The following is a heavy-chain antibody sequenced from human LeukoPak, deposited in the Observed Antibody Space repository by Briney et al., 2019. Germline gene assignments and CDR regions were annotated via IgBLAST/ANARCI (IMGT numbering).Heavy chain of an antibody. V-gene: IGHV1-69*01. CDR1: GGTFNRYS. J-gene: IGHJ4*02. CDR2: ITPIFGAP. Sequence: ASVKVSCKASGGTFNRYSISWVRQAPGQGPQWMGAITPIFGAPNYAQSFQGRLKITADASTSTAYMELSRLTSDDTAIYYCARDAAIYGHRDYYYLYWGQGTLVTVSS. CDR3: ARDAAIYGHRDYYYLY. D-gene: IGHD3-22*01.